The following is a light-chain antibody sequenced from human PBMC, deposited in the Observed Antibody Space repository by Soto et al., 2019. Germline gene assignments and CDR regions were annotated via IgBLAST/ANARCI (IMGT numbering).Light chain of an antibody. J-gene: IGKJ1*01. CDR1: QSISRLY. Sequence: EIVLTQSPGTLSLSPGEGATLSCRASQSISRLYLSWYQQKPGQPPRLLIYDGSTRATGIPDRFSGSGSGTEFTLTISNLEPGDFAVYYCQQYDTSDTWTFGQGTKVEIK. CDR2: DGS. CDR3: QQYDTSDTWT. V-gene: IGKV3-20*01.